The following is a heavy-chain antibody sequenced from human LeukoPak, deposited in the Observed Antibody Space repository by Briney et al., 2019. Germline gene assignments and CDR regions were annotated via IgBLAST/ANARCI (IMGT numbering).Heavy chain of an antibody. J-gene: IGHJ1*01. CDR1: GDSISSSSYY. V-gene: IGHV4-39*01. Sequence: SETLSLXCTVSGDSISSSSYYWGWVRQPPGKGLEWIADIYYSGSSYYSPSLKSRVTISLDTSKNQFSLKLRSVTAADTAVYFCARRRYYDSTGLLDWGQGTLVSVSS. CDR2: IYYSGSS. CDR3: ARRRYYDSTGLLD. D-gene: IGHD3-22*01.